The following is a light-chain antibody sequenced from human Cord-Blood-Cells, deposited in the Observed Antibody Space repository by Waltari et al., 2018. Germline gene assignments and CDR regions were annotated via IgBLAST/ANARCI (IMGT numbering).Light chain of an antibody. CDR3: SSYAGSNNVV. CDR1: SSDVGGFNY. V-gene: IGLV2-8*01. CDR2: GVS. J-gene: IGLJ2*01. Sequence: QSALTQPPSASGSPGQSVTISCTGTSSDVGGFNYVSWSQQHPVKAPKLMNYGVSKRPSGVPDRFSGSKAGNTASLTVSGLQAEDEADYYGSSYAGSNNVVFGGVTKLTVL.